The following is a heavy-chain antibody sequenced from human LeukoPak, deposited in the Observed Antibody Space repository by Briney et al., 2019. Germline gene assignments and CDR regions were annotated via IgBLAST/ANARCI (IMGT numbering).Heavy chain of an antibody. CDR1: GGSISSYY. CDR3: ARGYSYGWSYYYYMDV. Sequence: SETLSHTCTVSGGSISSYYWSWIRQPPGKGLEWIGYIYYSGSTNYNPSLKSRVTISVDTSKNQFSLKLSSVTAADTAVYYCARGYSYGWSYYYYMDVWGKGTTVTVSS. J-gene: IGHJ6*03. CDR2: IYYSGST. V-gene: IGHV4-59*01. D-gene: IGHD5-18*01.